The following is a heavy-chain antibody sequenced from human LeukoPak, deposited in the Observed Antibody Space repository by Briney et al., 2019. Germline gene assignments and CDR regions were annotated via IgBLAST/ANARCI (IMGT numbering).Heavy chain of an antibody. Sequence: SETLSLTCTVSGGSISSYYWSWIRQPPGKGLEWIGYIYYSGSTYYNPSLKSRVTISVDTSKNQFSLKLSSVTAADTAVYYCARARWTNLLSYYYYYYMDVWGKGTTVAVSS. D-gene: IGHD4-23*01. J-gene: IGHJ6*03. CDR2: IYYSGST. CDR1: GGSISSYY. V-gene: IGHV4-59*08. CDR3: ARARWTNLLSYYYYYYMDV.